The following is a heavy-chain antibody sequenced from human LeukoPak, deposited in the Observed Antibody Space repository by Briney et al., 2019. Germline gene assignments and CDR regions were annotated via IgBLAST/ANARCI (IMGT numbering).Heavy chain of an antibody. J-gene: IGHJ4*02. CDR1: GYTLTELS. CDR2: FDPEDGET. CDR3: AITSSWYTPFDY. V-gene: IGHV1-24*01. D-gene: IGHD6-13*01. Sequence: ASVKVSCKVSGYTLTELSMHWVRQAPGKGLEWMGGFDPEDGETIYAQKFQGRVTMTEDTSTDTAYMELSSLRSEDTAVYYCAITSSWYTPFDYWGQGTLVTVSS.